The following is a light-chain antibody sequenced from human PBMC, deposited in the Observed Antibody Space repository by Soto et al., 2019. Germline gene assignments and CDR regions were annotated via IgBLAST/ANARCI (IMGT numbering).Light chain of an antibody. CDR3: QQYETFSGT. J-gene: IGKJ1*01. Sequence: DNQMTQSPTSLAESVGDRITITCRASQGIRNDLGWYQQKPGEAPKLLIYDASALPRGVPSRFSGSGSGTKFTLTIASLQPDDFATYYCQQYETFSGTFGPGTKVDI. CDR1: QGIRND. CDR2: DAS. V-gene: IGKV1-17*01.